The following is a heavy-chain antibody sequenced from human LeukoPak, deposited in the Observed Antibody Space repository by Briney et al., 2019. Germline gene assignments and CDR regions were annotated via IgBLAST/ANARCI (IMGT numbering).Heavy chain of an antibody. CDR1: GGSISSYY. CDR3: AREVVEYSSSRFWFDP. J-gene: IGHJ5*02. CDR2: TYNSGST. Sequence: SESLSLTCTLSGGSISSYYWSWIRQPPGKGLEWGGYTYNSGSTNYNPSLKSRVTISVDTSKNQFSLKLSSVTAADTAVYYCAREVVEYSSSRFWFDPWGQGTLVTVSS. D-gene: IGHD6-6*01. V-gene: IGHV4-59*01.